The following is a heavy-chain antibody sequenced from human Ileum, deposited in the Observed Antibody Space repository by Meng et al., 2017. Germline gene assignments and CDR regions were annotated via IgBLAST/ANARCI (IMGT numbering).Heavy chain of an antibody. Sequence: HVHLKRPGPGLVGPSGTLSLPCTVSGGSISISFYWSWGRQSPGKGLEWIGQIYLAGSPNYTPSLESRVTISVDKSKNQFSLRLTSVTAAGTAIFYCVRHGGKYFDSWGQGTLVTVSS. CDR2: IYLAGSP. V-gene: IGHV4-4*02. CDR1: GGSISISFY. CDR3: VRHGGKYFDS. J-gene: IGHJ4*02. D-gene: IGHD2-15*01.